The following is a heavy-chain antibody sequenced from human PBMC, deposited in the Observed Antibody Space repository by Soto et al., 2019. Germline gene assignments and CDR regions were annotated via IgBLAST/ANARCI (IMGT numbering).Heavy chain of an antibody. V-gene: IGHV3-11*01. CDR2: ISTDGSSI. D-gene: IGHD4-4*01. CDR3: ARTMDPYSNYPKAKGYIDHWYFGL. CDR1: GFTFSNYY. Sequence: QVQLVESGGGLVKPGGSLRLSCAASGFTFSNYYMTWIRQAPGKGLEWASDISTDGSSIKHADSVRGRFTIARDNPQGSLYLQMECLRAKDTAVYYCARTMDPYSNYPKAKGYIDHWYFGLWGRGTLVPVSS. J-gene: IGHJ2*01.